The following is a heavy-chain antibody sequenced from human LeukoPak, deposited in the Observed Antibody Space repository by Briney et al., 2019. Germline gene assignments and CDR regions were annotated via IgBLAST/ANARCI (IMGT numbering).Heavy chain of an antibody. CDR3: ARGAAGTSY. Sequence: ASVKVSCKASGGTFSSYAISWVRQAPGQGLEWMGRITPILGIANYAQKFQGRVTITADKSTSTAYMELSSLRSEDTAVYYCARGAAGTSYWGQGTLVTVSS. V-gene: IGHV1-69*04. J-gene: IGHJ4*02. CDR1: GGTFSSYA. CDR2: ITPILGIA. D-gene: IGHD6-13*01.